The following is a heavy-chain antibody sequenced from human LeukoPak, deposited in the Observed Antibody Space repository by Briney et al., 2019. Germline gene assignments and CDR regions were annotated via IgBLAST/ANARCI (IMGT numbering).Heavy chain of an antibody. CDR2: TVVGRGET. D-gene: IGHD3-9*01. J-gene: IGHJ5*02. CDR1: GFTFRTSA. V-gene: IGHV1-58*02. CDR3: APGRFDVPCCWFHP. Sequence: SVKVSCKTSGFTFRTSAIQWVRQARGQRLEWIGWTVVGRGETKYAQDLQGRVTITTDMSTSTAYLELSGLRSEDTAVYYCAPGRFDVPCCWFHPGGQGPLSPS.